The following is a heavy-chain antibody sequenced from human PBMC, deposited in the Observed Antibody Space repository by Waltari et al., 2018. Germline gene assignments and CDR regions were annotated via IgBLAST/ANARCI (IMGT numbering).Heavy chain of an antibody. CDR3: ATGPGIAAY. V-gene: IGHV3-74*01. CDR2: IKKDGSIT. D-gene: IGHD6-13*01. CDR1: AFTFISYW. Sequence: EVHLVESGGGLVQPGGSLSLSCSASAFTFISYWLHWVRKAPGKGLMWVSRIKKDGSITSYADSVKGRFTMSRDNAKNTLYLQMNSLRAEDTAVYYFATGPGIAAYWGQGIPVTVSS. J-gene: IGHJ4*02.